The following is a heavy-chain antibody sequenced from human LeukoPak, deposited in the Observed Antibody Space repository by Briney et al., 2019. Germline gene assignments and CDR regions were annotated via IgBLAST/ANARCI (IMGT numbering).Heavy chain of an antibody. Sequence: PGGSLRLSCAASGFTFSSFAMHWVRQAPGKGLEYVSAISTSGGTTFYANSVKDRFTISRDDSKNTLYLHMGSLRPEDMAVYYCARANPFSGSGTYYNDFWGQGTLVTVSS. CDR1: GFTFSSFA. CDR2: ISTSGGTT. CDR3: ARANPFSGSGTYYNDF. D-gene: IGHD3-10*01. J-gene: IGHJ4*02. V-gene: IGHV3-64*01.